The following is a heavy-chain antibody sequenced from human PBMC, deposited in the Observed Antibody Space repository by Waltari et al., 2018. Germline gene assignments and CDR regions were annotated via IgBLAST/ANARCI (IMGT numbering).Heavy chain of an antibody. D-gene: IGHD4-17*01. CDR3: AKVGLGGDYGIFDY. J-gene: IGHJ4*02. CDR2: ISWNGGSR. V-gene: IGHV3-9*01. CDR1: GFTFGDYA. Sequence: EVRLVVSGGDLVQPGRSLRLSGVTSGFTFGDYAMHGVRPVPGKGLLWVSVISWNGGSRGYADSVKGRFTISRDNAKNSLYLEMNSLRAEDTALYYCAKVGLGGDYGIFDYWGQGTLVTVSS.